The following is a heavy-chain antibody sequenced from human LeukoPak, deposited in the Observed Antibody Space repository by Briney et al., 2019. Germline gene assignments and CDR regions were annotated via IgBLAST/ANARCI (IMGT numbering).Heavy chain of an antibody. CDR2: INTNTGNP. CDR1: GYTFTSYA. CDR3: ARGGAIKWLVTSNWFDP. V-gene: IGHV7-4-1*02. D-gene: IGHD6-19*01. J-gene: IGHJ5*02. Sequence: ASVKVSCKASGYTFTSYAMNWVRQAPGQGLEWMGWINTNTGNPTYAQGFTGRFVFSLDTSVSTAYLQISSLKAEDTAVYYCARGGAIKWLVTSNWFDPRGQGTLVTVSS.